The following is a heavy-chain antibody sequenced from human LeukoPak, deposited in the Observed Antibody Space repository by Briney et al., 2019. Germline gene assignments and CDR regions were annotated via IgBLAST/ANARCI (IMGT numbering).Heavy chain of an antibody. D-gene: IGHD6-13*01. CDR3: ARDRQLEGWFDP. J-gene: IGHJ5*02. V-gene: IGHV4-61*01. Sequence: SETLSLTCTVSGGSISSGSYYWSWIRQPPGKGLEWIGYIYYSGSTNYNPSLKSRVTLSVDTSKNQFSLKLSSVTAADTAVYYCARDRQLEGWFDPWGQGTLVTVSS. CDR2: IYYSGST. CDR1: GGSISSGSYY.